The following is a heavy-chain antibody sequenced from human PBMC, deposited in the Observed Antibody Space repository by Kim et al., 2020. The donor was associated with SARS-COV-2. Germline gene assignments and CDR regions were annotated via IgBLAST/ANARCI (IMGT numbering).Heavy chain of an antibody. CDR3: ARGRALQARFDY. V-gene: IGHV4-34*01. Sequence: SETLSLTCAVYGGSFSGYYWSWIRQPPGKGLEWIGEINHSGSTNYNPSLKSRVTISVDTSKNQFSLKLSSVTAADTAVYYCARGRALQARFDYWGQGTLVTVSS. CDR1: GGSFSGYY. J-gene: IGHJ4*02. CDR2: INHSGST. D-gene: IGHD4-4*01.